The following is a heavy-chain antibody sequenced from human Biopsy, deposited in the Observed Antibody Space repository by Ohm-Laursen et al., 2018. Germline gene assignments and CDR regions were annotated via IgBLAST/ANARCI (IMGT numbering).Heavy chain of an antibody. CDR3: ARTPRDSFWSGSYKRGLWFDP. J-gene: IGHJ5*02. CDR1: GASVKTYGYF. Sequence: TLSLTCCVSGASVKTYGYFWAWIRPRPGKGLEWIGYISYNESTHYNPSLPSRLAISFDTSNNRISLQLRSVSIADTAVYYCARTPRDSFWSGSYKRGLWFDPWGQGTLVIVSS. D-gene: IGHD3-3*01. V-gene: IGHV4-31*03. CDR2: ISYNEST.